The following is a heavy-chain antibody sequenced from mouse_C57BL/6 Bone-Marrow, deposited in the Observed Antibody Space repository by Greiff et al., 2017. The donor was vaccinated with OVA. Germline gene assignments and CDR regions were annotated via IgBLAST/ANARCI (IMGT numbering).Heavy chain of an antibody. CDR2: IYPGDGDT. D-gene: IGHD2-4*01. J-gene: IGHJ2*01. Sequence: GQRNGSGAELVKPGGSVKISCKASGYAFSSYWMNWVKQRPGKGLEWIGQIYPGDGDTNYNGKFKGKATLTADKSSSTAYVQLSSLTSEDSAVYFCARGNYDLFDYWGQGTTLTVSS. V-gene: IGHV1-80*01. CDR1: GYAFSSYW. CDR3: ARGNYDLFDY.